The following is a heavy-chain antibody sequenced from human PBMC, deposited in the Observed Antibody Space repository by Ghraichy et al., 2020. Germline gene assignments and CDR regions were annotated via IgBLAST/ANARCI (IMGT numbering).Heavy chain of an antibody. D-gene: IGHD3-3*01. V-gene: IGHV4-59*01. CDR3: ARESGYYDFWSGYTYYGMDV. J-gene: IGHJ6*02. CDR1: GGSISSYY. CDR2: IYYSGST. Sequence: SETLSLTCTVSGGSISSYYWSWIRQPPGKGLEWIGYIYYSGSTNYNPSLKSRVTISVDTSKNQFSLKLSSVTAADTAVYYCARESGYYDFWSGYTYYGMDVWGQGTPVTVSS.